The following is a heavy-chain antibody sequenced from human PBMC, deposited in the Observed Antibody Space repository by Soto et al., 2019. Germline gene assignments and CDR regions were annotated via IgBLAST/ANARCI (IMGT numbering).Heavy chain of an antibody. CDR1: GFTFDDYA. CDR2: IRWDGSST. J-gene: IGHJ1*01. D-gene: IGHD1-26*01. Sequence: GSLRLSCAASGFTFDDYAMHWVRQAPGKGLEWVSLIRWDGSSTYYADSVKGRFTISRDNSKNSLHLQMNSLRAEDTALYYCGKDAIVRGRAEYFQHWGQGTLVTVAS. CDR3: GKDAIVRGRAEYFQH. V-gene: IGHV3-43D*04.